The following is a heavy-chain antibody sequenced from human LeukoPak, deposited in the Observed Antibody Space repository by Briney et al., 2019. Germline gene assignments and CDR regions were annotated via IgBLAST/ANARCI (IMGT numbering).Heavy chain of an antibody. D-gene: IGHD2-21*02. CDR3: AKNRHMVVVTAIHHWSDP. Sequence: SETLSLTCAVYGGSFSGYYWSWIRQPPGKGLEWIGEINHSGSTNYNPSLKSRVTISVDTSKNQFSLKLSSVTAADTAVYYCAKNRHMVVVTAIHHWSDPWGQGTLVTVS. V-gene: IGHV4-34*01. CDR2: INHSGST. J-gene: IGHJ5*02. CDR1: GGSFSGYY.